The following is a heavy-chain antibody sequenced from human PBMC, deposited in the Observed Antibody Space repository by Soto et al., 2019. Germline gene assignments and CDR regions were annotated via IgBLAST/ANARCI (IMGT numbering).Heavy chain of an antibody. CDR3: AIVPRGYSYGYRRYYYGMDV. V-gene: IGHV1-8*01. J-gene: IGHJ6*02. CDR1: GYTFTSYD. CDR2: MNPNSGNT. D-gene: IGHD5-18*01. Sequence: QVQLVQSGAEVKKPGASVKVSCKASGYTFTSYDINWVRQATGQGLEWMGWMNPNSGNTVYAQKFQGRVTMTRNTSRSTAYMELSSLISDDTAGYYCAIVPRGYSYGYRRYYYGMDVWGHGTTVIVSS.